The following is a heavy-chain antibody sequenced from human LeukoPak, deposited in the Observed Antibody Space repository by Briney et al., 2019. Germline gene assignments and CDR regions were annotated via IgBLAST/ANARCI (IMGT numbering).Heavy chain of an antibody. Sequence: ASVKVSCKASGYTFTGYYMHWVRQAPGQGLEWMGWINPNSGGTNYAQKFQGWVTMTRDTSISTAYMELSRLRSDDTAVYYCARGARGALYYYGSGSQNWFDPWGQGTLVTVSS. D-gene: IGHD3-10*01. CDR1: GYTFTGYY. CDR2: INPNSGGT. CDR3: ARGARGALYYYGSGSQNWFDP. V-gene: IGHV1-2*04. J-gene: IGHJ5*02.